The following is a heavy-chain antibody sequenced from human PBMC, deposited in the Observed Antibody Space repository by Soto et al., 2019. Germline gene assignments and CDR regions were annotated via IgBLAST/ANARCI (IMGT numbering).Heavy chain of an antibody. D-gene: IGHD1-1*01. J-gene: IGHJ6*02. CDR3: AKRLRLEPPLYYYYYGMDV. CDR2: ISGSGGST. CDR1: GFTFSSYA. Sequence: GGSLRLSCAASGFTFSSYAMSWVRQAPGKGLEWVSAISGSGGSTYYADSVKGRFTISRDNSKNTLYLQMNSLRAEDTAVYYCAKRLRLEPPLYYYYYGMDVWGQGTTVTSP. V-gene: IGHV3-23*01.